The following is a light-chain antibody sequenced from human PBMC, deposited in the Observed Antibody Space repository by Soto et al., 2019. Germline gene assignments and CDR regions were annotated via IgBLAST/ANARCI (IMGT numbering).Light chain of an antibody. V-gene: IGKV3-20*01. Sequence: EMVLTQSTGTLSLSPGERATLSCSASQSVSSSYLAWYQQKPGQAXXLXXYGASTRATGIPARFSGSGSGTDFTLTISRLEPEDFAVYYCQQYGSSPPLTFGGGTKVDIK. CDR1: QSVSSSY. CDR2: GAS. J-gene: IGKJ4*01. CDR3: QQYGSSPPLT.